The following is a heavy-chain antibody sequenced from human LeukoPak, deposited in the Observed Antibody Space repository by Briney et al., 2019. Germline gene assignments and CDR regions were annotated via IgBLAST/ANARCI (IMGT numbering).Heavy chain of an antibody. Sequence: ASVKVSCKASGYTFTGYYMHWVRQAPGQGLEWMGWINPNSGGTNYAQKFQGRVTMTRDTSISTAYMELSRLKSDDTAVYYCAGLCSSTSCYSFNYWGQGTLVTVSS. J-gene: IGHJ4*02. CDR3: AGLCSSTSCYSFNY. CDR1: GYTFTGYY. D-gene: IGHD2-2*01. CDR2: INPNSGGT. V-gene: IGHV1-2*02.